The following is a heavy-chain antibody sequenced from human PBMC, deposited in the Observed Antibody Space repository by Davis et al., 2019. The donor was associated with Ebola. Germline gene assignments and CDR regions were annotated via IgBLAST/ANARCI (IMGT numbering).Heavy chain of an antibody. V-gene: IGHV3-33*01. CDR1: GFTFSSYG. J-gene: IGHJ4*02. Sequence: GESLKISCAASGFTFSSYGMHWVRQAPGKGLEWVAVIWYDGSNKYYADSVKGRFTISRDNSKNTLYLQMNSLRAEDTAVYYCARGRWLQSYYFDYWGQGPRSPSPQ. D-gene: IGHD5-24*01. CDR3: ARGRWLQSYYFDY. CDR2: IWYDGSNK.